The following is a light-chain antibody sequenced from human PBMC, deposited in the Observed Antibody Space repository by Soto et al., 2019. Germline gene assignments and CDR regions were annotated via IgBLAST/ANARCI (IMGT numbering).Light chain of an antibody. CDR2: DVS. CDR3: CAYAGSYTRYV. J-gene: IGLJ1*01. Sequence: TQPPSASGSPGQSVIISCTGTSSDVGAFDYVSWYQQHPGKAPKVMIYDVSKRPSGVPDRFSGSKSGNTASLTVSGLQAEDEADYFCCAYAGSYTRYVFGTGTKLTVL. V-gene: IGLV2-8*01. CDR1: SSDVGAFDY.